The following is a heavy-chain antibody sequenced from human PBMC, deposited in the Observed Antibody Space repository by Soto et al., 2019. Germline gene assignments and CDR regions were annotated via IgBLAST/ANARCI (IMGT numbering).Heavy chain of an antibody. CDR3: TTHRNWFDP. CDR2: IKSKNDGGTA. V-gene: IGHV3-15*01. Sequence: PGGSLRLSCATSGLTFNTAWLSWVRQGPAMGLEWVGRIKSKNDGGTADYAAPVKGRFTISRDDSKDTFYLQMNNLKTDDTAVYYCTTHRNWFDPWGQGTLVTVSS. J-gene: IGHJ5*02. CDR1: GLTFNTAW.